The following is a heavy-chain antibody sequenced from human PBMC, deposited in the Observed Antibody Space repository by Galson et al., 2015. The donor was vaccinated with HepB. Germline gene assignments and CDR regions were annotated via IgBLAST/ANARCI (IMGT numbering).Heavy chain of an antibody. CDR1: GGSLSGTS. J-gene: IGHJ6*02. CDR2: INHSGST. V-gene: IGHV4-34*01. CDR3: ARGYGHSYLYGFYSYVMDV. D-gene: IGHD5-18*01. Sequence: SETLSLTCAVYGGSLSGTSWSWIRQSPGKGLEWIGEINHSGSTNYNPSLKSRVTISVDTSKNQFSLKLNSVSAADTAVYCCARGYGHSYLYGFYSYVMDVWGQGTTVTVSS.